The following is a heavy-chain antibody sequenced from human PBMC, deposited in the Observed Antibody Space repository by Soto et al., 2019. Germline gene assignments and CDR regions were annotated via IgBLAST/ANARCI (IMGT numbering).Heavy chain of an antibody. Sequence: EVQLLESGGGVVQPGGSLRLSCAASGFTFSAYAMSWVRQAPGKGLEWVSVISGSGGATYYADSVKGRFTISRDNSTNTLYLQMNSLRAEDTAVYYCARQEYSTTWYLTYWGQGTLVTVSS. D-gene: IGHD6-13*01. CDR1: GFTFSAYA. V-gene: IGHV3-23*01. CDR3: ARQEYSTTWYLTY. CDR2: ISGSGGAT. J-gene: IGHJ4*02.